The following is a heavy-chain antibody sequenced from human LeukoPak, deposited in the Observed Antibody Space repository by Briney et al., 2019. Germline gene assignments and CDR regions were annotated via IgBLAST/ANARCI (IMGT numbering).Heavy chain of an antibody. J-gene: IGHJ5*02. CDR1: GFTFSSYG. V-gene: IGHV3-33*01. D-gene: IGHD6-13*01. Sequence: PGGSLRLSCAASGFTFSSYGMHWARQAPGKGLEWVAVIWYDGSNKYYADSVKGRFTISRDNSKNTLYLQMNSLRAEDTAAYYCARGYSSSRTWFDPLGQGTLVTVSS. CDR2: IWYDGSNK. CDR3: ARGYSSSRTWFDP.